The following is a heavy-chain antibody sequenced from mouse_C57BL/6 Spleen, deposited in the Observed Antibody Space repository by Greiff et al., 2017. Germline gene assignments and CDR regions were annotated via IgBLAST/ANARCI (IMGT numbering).Heavy chain of an antibody. J-gene: IGHJ1*03. CDR2: IDPETGGT. CDR3: TNYYGSSRYWYFDV. Sequence: VQRVESGAELVRPGASVTLSCKASGYTFTDYEMHWVKQTPVHGLEWIGAIDPETGGTAYNQKFKGKAILTADKSSSTAYMELRSLTSEDSAVYYCTNYYGSSRYWYFDVWGTGTTVTVSS. V-gene: IGHV1-15*01. CDR1: GYTFTDYE. D-gene: IGHD1-1*01.